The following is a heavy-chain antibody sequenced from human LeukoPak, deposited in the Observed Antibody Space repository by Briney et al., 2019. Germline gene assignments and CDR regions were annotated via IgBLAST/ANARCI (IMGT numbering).Heavy chain of an antibody. J-gene: IGHJ4*02. V-gene: IGHV3-21*01. CDR3: ARDYVTMAPDY. CDR2: IGPGPSHT. Sequence: GRSLRLSCAASGFTFNTYGMNWVRQAPGKGLEWLSYIGPGPSHTYYADSVRGRFVISRDDAKSSLYLQMSSLRAEDTAVYYCARDYVTMAPDYGGQGTLVTVSS. D-gene: IGHD3-10*02. CDR1: GFTFNTYG.